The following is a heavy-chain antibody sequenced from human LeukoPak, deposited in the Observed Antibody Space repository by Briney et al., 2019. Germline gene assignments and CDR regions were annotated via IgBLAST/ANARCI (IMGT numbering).Heavy chain of an antibody. V-gene: IGHV3-21*01. D-gene: IGHD1-26*01. J-gene: IGHJ4*02. CDR1: GFTFSSYS. Sequence: GGSLRLSCAASGFTFSSYSMNWVRQAPGKGLEWVSSISSSSSYIYYADSVKGRFTISRDNAKNSLYLQMNSLRAEDTAVYYCARGVGANSRPDYWGQGTLVTVSS. CDR2: ISSSSSYI. CDR3: ARGVGANSRPDY.